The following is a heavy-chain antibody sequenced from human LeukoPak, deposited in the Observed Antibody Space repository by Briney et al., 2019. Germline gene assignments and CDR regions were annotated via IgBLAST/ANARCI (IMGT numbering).Heavy chain of an antibody. J-gene: IGHJ3*02. D-gene: IGHD1-26*01. V-gene: IGHV4-30-4*08. CDR2: IYYSGST. CDR3: ARFAVGATPMSMGAFDI. CDR1: GGSISSGDYY. Sequence: ASQTLSLTCTVSGGSISSGDYYWSWIRQPPGKGLEWIGYIYYSGSTYYKPSLKSRVTISVDTSKNQFSLKLSSVTAADTAVYYCARFAVGATPMSMGAFDIWGQGTMVTVSS.